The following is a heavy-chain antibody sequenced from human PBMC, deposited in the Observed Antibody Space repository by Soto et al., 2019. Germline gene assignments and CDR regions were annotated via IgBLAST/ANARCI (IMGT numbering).Heavy chain of an antibody. J-gene: IGHJ3*02. D-gene: IGHD2-2*01. CDR2: ISSSGPTM. CDR3: ARPRSVIPAAITAFDI. V-gene: IGHV3-11*01. Sequence: QVQLVESGGGLVKPGGSLRLSCAASGFNFSDFYMSWIRRAPGKGLEWVSYISSSGPTMFYADSVKGRFTISRDNAKSSLYLQMNSLRAEDTAVYYCARPRSVIPAAITAFDIWGQGTMVTVSS. CDR1: GFNFSDFY.